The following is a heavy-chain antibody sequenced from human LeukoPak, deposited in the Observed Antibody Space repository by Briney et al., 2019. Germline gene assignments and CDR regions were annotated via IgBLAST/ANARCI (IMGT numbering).Heavy chain of an antibody. CDR1: GGPISSSNW. D-gene: IGHD5-18*01. J-gene: IGHJ6*02. V-gene: IGHV4-4*02. Sequence: SETLSLTCAVSGGPISSSNWWSWVRQPPGKGLEWIGEIYHSGSTNYNPSLKSRVTISVDKSKNQFSLKLSSVTAADTAVYYCARGGTAMASPVNYYYGMDVWGQGTTVTVSS. CDR3: ARGGTAMASPVNYYYGMDV. CDR2: IYHSGST.